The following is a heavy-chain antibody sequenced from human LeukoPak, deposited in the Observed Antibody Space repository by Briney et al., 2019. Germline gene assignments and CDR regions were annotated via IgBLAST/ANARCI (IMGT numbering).Heavy chain of an antibody. CDR3: ARGSPAEQQLILFDY. D-gene: IGHD6-13*01. CDR1: GGSFSGYY. V-gene: IGHV4-34*01. CDR2: INHSGST. Sequence: SETLSLTCAVYGGSFSGYYWSWIRQPPGKGLEWIGEINHSGSTNYNPSLKSRVTISVDTSKNQFSLKLSSVTAADTAVYYCARGSPAEQQLILFDYWGQGTLVTVSS. J-gene: IGHJ4*02.